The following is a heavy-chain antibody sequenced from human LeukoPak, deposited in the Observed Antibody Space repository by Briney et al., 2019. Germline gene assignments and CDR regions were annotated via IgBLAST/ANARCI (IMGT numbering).Heavy chain of an antibody. CDR2: ISSSGSTI. V-gene: IGHV3-48*03. CDR1: GFTFSSYE. CDR3: AKIAVAGQYNWFDP. D-gene: IGHD6-19*01. Sequence: GGSLRLSCAASGFTFSSYEMNWGRQAPGKGLEWVSYISSSGSTIYYADSVKGRFTISRDNAKNSLYLQMNSLRAEDTAVYYCAKIAVAGQYNWFDPWGQGTLVTVSS. J-gene: IGHJ5*02.